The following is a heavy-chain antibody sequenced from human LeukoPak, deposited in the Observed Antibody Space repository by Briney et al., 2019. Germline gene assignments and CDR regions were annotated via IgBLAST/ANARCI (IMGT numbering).Heavy chain of an antibody. J-gene: IGHJ4*02. Sequence: PGGSLRLSCAASGFNFGDYTMHWVRQAPGKGLEWVSLISWDGGTTYYADSVRGRFTISRDNSKNSLYLQMNSLRTEDTALYYCAKDMSLDYWGQGTLVTVSS. CDR3: AKDMSLDY. CDR2: ISWDGGTT. D-gene: IGHD5/OR15-5a*01. V-gene: IGHV3-43*01. CDR1: GFNFGDYT.